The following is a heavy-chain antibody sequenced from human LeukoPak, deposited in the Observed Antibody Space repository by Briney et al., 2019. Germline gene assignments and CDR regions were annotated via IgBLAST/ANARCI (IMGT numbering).Heavy chain of an antibody. V-gene: IGHV3-23*01. CDR3: ARDARDGYGGNPFDY. J-gene: IGHJ4*02. CDR1: GFTFSSYD. Sequence: GGSLRLSCAASGFTFSSYDMSWVRQAPGKGLEWVSSISGRGDKTYYADFVKGRLTISRDNSKNTLYLQMNSLRAEDTAVYYCARDARDGYGGNPFDYWGQGTLVTVSS. D-gene: IGHD4-23*01. CDR2: ISGRGDKT.